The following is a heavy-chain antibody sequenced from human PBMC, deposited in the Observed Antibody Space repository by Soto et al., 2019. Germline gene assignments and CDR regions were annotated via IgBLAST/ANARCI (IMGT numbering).Heavy chain of an antibody. Sequence: VQLVESGGGLVQPGGSLRLSCAASGFTFGSYSMNWVRQAPGKGLEWVSYISSSSSTIYYADSVKGLFTIPRDNAKNSLYLQMHSLRDEDTAVYYCARFHYGDSPGWGQGTLVIVSS. J-gene: IGHJ4*02. CDR2: ISSSSSTI. CDR1: GFTFGSYS. D-gene: IGHD4-17*01. CDR3: ARFHYGDSPG. V-gene: IGHV3-48*02.